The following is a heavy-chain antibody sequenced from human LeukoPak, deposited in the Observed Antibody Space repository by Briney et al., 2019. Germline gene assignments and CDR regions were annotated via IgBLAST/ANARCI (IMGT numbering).Heavy chain of an antibody. Sequence: SETLSLTCAVSGFSISRGYYWAWIRQPPGKGLEWIATMYHSGSTFYKPSLKSRVTIPVDTSKNQFSLKLTAVTAADTAVYYCGRAAYCSYSTCQSEQYRNVVDYWGQGILVTVSS. CDR1: GFSISRGYY. CDR2: MYHSGST. J-gene: IGHJ4*02. D-gene: IGHD2-15*01. CDR3: GRAAYCSYSTCQSEQYRNVVDY. V-gene: IGHV4-38-2*01.